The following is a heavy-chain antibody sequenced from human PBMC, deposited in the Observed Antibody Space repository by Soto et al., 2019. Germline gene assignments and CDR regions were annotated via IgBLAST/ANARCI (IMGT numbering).Heavy chain of an antibody. J-gene: IGHJ5*02. D-gene: IGHD3-22*01. V-gene: IGHV4-31*03. CDR2: IYYSGST. CDR1: GGSISSGGYY. Sequence: QVQLQESGPGLVKPSQTLSLTCTVSGGSISSGGYYWSWIRQHPGKGLAWIGYIYYSGSTYYNPSLKSRVTISVDTSKNQFYLKLRSVTAADTAVYYCARGPHSSGYRNNWFDPWGQGTLVTVSS. CDR3: ARGPHSSGYRNNWFDP.